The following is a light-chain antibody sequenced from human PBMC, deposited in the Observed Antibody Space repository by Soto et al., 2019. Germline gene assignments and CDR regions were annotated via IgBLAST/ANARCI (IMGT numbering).Light chain of an antibody. J-gene: IGKJ1*01. V-gene: IGKV3-15*01. CDR1: QSVSRD. CDR2: GAS. Sequence: EIVLTQSPATLSVSPGERATLSCRASQSVSRDLAWYQQKPGQAPRLLIYGASTMAPSIPARFSGSGSGTDFTLTISSLQSEDFAVYYCQQYDKWPTWTFGQGTKVENK. CDR3: QQYDKWPTWT.